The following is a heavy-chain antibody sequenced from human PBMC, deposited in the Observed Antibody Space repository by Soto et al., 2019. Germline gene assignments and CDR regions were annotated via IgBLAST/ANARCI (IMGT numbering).Heavy chain of an antibody. CDR2: INSDGSST. Sequence: GGSLRLSCAASGFTFSSYWMHWVRQAPGKGLVWVSRINSDGSSTSYADSVKGRFTISRDNAKNTLYLQMNSLRAEDTAVYYCARGRTVPPDYYYYYMDVWGKGTTVTVSS. J-gene: IGHJ6*03. CDR1: GFTFSSYW. V-gene: IGHV3-74*01. D-gene: IGHD4-4*01. CDR3: ARGRTVPPDYYYYYMDV.